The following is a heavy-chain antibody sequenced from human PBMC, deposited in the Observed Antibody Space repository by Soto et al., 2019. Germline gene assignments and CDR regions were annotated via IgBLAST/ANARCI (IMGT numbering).Heavy chain of an antibody. CDR3: ARGFSRYDSSPIDY. Sequence: SQTLSLTCSVYCGSFSGYYWSWIRQPPGKGLEWIWEINHSGSTNYNPSLKSRVTISVDTSKNQFSLKLSSVTAADTAVYYCARGFSRYDSSPIDYWGQGTLVTVSS. D-gene: IGHD3-22*01. CDR2: INHSGST. CDR1: CGSFSGYY. J-gene: IGHJ4*02. V-gene: IGHV4-34*01.